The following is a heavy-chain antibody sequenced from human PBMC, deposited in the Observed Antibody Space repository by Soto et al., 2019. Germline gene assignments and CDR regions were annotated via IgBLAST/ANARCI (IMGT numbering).Heavy chain of an antibody. CDR3: AKDIYGSWSYSAFDI. CDR1: GFTFSSYG. Sequence: QVQLVESGGGVVQPGRSLRLSCAASGFTFSSYGMHWVRQAPGKGLEWVAVISYDGSNKYYADSVKGRFTISRDNSKNKLYLQMNSLRAEDTAVYYCAKDIYGSWSYSAFDIWGQGTMGTVSS. J-gene: IGHJ3*02. D-gene: IGHD3-10*01. V-gene: IGHV3-30*18. CDR2: ISYDGSNK.